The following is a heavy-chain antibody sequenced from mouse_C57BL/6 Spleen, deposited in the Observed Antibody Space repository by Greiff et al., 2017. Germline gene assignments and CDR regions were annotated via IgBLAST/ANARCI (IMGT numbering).Heavy chain of an antibody. CDR2: IYPRSGNT. CDR3: ARREYYGYDEGFAY. CDR1: GYTFTSYG. J-gene: IGHJ3*01. D-gene: IGHD2-2*01. V-gene: IGHV1-81*01. Sequence: VQLQQPGAELARPGASVKLSCKASGYTFTSYGISWVKQRTGQGLEWIGEIYPRSGNTYYNEKFKGKATLTADKSSSTAYMELRSLTSEDSAVYFCARREYYGYDEGFAYWGQGTLVTVSA.